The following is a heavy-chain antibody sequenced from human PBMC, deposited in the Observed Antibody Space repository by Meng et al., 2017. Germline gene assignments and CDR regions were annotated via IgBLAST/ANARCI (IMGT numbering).Heavy chain of an antibody. CDR1: GFTFSSYA. D-gene: IGHD3-10*01. J-gene: IGHJ4*02. CDR2: ISYDGSNK. V-gene: IGHV3-30*04. Sequence: GESLKISCAASGFTFSSYAMHWVRQAPGKGLKWVAVISYDGSNKYYADSVKGRFTISRDNSKNTLYLQMNSLRAEDTAVYYCARGRPFQRITMVRGVITFGGFDYWGQGTLVTVSS. CDR3: ARGRPFQRITMVRGVITFGGFDY.